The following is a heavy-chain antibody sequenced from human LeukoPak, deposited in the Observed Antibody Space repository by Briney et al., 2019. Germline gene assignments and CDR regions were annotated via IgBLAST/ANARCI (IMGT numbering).Heavy chain of an antibody. D-gene: IGHD5-12*01. CDR2: IKQDGSEK. CDR1: GFTFSSYS. Sequence: GGSLRLSCAASGFTFSSYSMNWVRQAPGKGLEWVANIKQDGSEKYYVDSVKGRFTISRDNAKNSLYLQMNSLRAEDTAVYYCAREIGGGYDSGAFDIWGQGTMVTVSS. V-gene: IGHV3-7*01. CDR3: AREIGGGYDSGAFDI. J-gene: IGHJ3*02.